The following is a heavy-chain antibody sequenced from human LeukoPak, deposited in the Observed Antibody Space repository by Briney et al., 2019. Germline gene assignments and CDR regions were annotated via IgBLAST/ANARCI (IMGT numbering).Heavy chain of an antibody. CDR2: INPNSGGT. V-gene: IGHV1-2*02. D-gene: IGHD3-10*01. Sequence: GASVKVSCKASGYTFTGYYMHWVRQAPGQGGEWMGWINPNSGGTNYAQKFQGRVTMTRDTSISTAYMELSRLRSDDTAVYYRAREIPNMVRGVIGSWFDPWGQGTLVTVSS. CDR3: AREIPNMVRGVIGSWFDP. J-gene: IGHJ5*02. CDR1: GYTFTGYY.